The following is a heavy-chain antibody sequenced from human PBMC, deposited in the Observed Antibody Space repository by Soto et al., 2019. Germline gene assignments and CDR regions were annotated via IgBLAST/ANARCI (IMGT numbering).Heavy chain of an antibody. D-gene: IGHD3-22*01. J-gene: IGHJ4*02. CDR1: GFTFSSYW. V-gene: IGHV3-74*01. CDR3: AIRASYYDSSGYFDY. Sequence: LRLSCAASGFTFSSYWMHWVRQAPGKGLVWVSRINSDGSSTSYADSVKGRFTISRDNAKNTLYLQMNSLRAEDTAVYYCAIRASYYDSSGYFDYWGQGTLVTV. CDR2: INSDGSST.